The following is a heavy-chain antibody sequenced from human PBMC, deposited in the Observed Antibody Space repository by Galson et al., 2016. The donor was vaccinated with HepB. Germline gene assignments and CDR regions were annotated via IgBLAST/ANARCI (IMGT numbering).Heavy chain of an antibody. J-gene: IGHJ4*02. CDR3: VKDEDCTGTSCHDY. CDR1: GFTFSRYG. Sequence: SLRLSCAASGFTFSRYGMHWVRQASGKGLEYVSAITSNGGDRYYAASVKGRFTISRDNSKNTLYLQMSSLRADDTAVYYCVKDEDCTGTSCHDYWGQGTLVTVSS. V-gene: IGHV3-64D*06. D-gene: IGHD2-2*01. CDR2: ITSNGGDR.